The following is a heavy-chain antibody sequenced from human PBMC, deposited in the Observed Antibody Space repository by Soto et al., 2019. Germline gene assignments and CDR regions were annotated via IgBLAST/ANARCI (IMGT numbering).Heavy chain of an antibody. V-gene: IGHV6-1*01. Sequence: PSQTLSLTCAISGDRVSSNSAAWNWIRQSPSRGLEWLGRTYYRSKWYNDYAVSVKSRITINPDTSKNQFSLQLNSVTPEDTAVYYCAREVGENGYIPPPGMDVWAQGTTVPVSS. CDR1: GDRVSSNSAA. J-gene: IGHJ6*02. CDR2: TYYRSKWYN. CDR3: AREVGENGYIPPPGMDV. D-gene: IGHD5-18*01.